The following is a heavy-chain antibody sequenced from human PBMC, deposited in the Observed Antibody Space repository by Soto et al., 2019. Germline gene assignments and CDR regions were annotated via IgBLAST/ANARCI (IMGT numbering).Heavy chain of an antibody. CDR1: GGSISSYD. CDR3: ARKGDSGYELFDY. Sequence: SETLSLTCTVAGGSISSYDWSWIRQPPGKGLEWIGYIYYSGSTNYNPSLKSRVTISVDTSKNQFSLKLSSVTAADTAVYYCARKGDSGYELFDYWGQGTLVTVSS. CDR2: IYYSGST. D-gene: IGHD5-12*01. V-gene: IGHV4-59*01. J-gene: IGHJ4*02.